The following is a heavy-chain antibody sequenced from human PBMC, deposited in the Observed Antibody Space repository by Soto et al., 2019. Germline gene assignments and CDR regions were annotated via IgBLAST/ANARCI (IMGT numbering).Heavy chain of an antibody. Sequence: ETLSVTCTVSGYPISSVSHCGWIRHTPGKGPEWIASIYHVATTFYTPSLKSRITISVDTSHNQFSLSMKSVTDADTAVYYCSTAHVVVVAGRTFDNWGHGTL. CDR3: STAHVVVVAGRTFDN. CDR2: IYHVATT. D-gene: IGHD2-21*02. V-gene: IGHV4-38-2*02. J-gene: IGHJ4*01. CDR1: GYPISSVSH.